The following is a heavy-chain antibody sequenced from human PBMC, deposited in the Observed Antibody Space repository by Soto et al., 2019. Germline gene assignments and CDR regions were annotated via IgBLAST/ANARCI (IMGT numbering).Heavy chain of an antibody. CDR2: IYHSGIT. CDR1: GASISSGGSS. V-gene: IGHV4-30-2*01. D-gene: IGHD3-10*02. CDR3: ARGLAVRGSYGLDV. J-gene: IGHJ6*02. Sequence: QLQLQESGSGLVKPSQTLSLTCAVSGASISSGGSSWSWIRQAPGTGLEWIGYIYHSGITNYNPFLKIRVTISVDKSHSQFSLSLSFVTAADTAVYYCARGLAVRGSYGLDVWGQGTTVTVSS.